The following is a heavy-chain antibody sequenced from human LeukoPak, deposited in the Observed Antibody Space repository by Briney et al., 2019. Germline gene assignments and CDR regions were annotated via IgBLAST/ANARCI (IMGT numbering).Heavy chain of an antibody. CDR2: INHSGRS. Sequence: SQTLSLTCAVSGASFSGDYWSWLRQPPGKGLEWIAEINHSGRSNFNPSLQGRVTISVDTSKNQFSLNLSSVTAADTARYYCARGIYDSGDYYYGIRAYYFDQWGQGTLVTVSS. CDR1: GASFSGDY. CDR3: ARGIYDSGDYYYGIRAYYFDQ. D-gene: IGHD3-22*01. V-gene: IGHV4-34*01. J-gene: IGHJ4*02.